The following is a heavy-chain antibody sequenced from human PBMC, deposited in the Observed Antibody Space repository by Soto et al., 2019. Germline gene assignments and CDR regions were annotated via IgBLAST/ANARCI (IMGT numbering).Heavy chain of an antibody. CDR2: AGPSGSST. D-gene: IGHD3-22*01. CDR1: GFTFGSYA. CDR3: ARTYYYDSTGYYRTFDY. Sequence: LRLSCSASGFTFGSYAMSWVRLAPGKGLEWVSVAGPSGSSTFYADSVRGRFTISRDNVKNTLYLQMNSLRVADTALYFCARTYYYDSTGYYRTFDYWGQGTLVTVSS. J-gene: IGHJ4*02. V-gene: IGHV3-23*01.